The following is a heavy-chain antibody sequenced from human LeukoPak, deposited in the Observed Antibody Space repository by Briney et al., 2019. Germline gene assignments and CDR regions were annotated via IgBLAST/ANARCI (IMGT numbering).Heavy chain of an antibody. CDR1: GYTFTSYD. Sequence: ASVKVSCKASGYTFTSYDINWVRQATGQGLEWMGWMNPNSGNTGYAQKFQGRVTMIRNTSISTAYMELSSLRSEDTAVYYCARGRGAVAGSSFDPWGQGTLVTVSS. CDR3: ARGRGAVAGSSFDP. D-gene: IGHD6-19*01. CDR2: MNPNSGNT. V-gene: IGHV1-8*01. J-gene: IGHJ5*02.